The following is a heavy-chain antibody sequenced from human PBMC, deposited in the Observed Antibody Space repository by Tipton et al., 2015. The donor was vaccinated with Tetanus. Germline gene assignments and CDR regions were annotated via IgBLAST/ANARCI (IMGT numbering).Heavy chain of an antibody. V-gene: IGHV4-30-4*08. J-gene: IGHJ4*02. D-gene: IGHD4-17*01. CDR3: ARGEAYGDYPAMYFFDN. Sequence: TLSLTCTVSGGSITNGGYYWSWIRQHPGKGPEWIGYVYSTATTYYNPSLKSRVTISVDTSKNQFSLKLTSVTAADTAVYYCARGEAYGDYPAMYFFDNWGQGTLLTVSS. CDR2: VYSTATT. CDR1: GGSITNGGYY.